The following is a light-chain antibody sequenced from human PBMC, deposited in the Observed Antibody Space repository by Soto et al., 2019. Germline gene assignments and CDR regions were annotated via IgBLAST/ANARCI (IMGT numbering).Light chain of an antibody. V-gene: IGKV1-39*01. CDR1: QSIRMY. CDR3: QQSYSTIT. Sequence: DIRMTQSPCSLSASVGDRVTITCRASQSIRMYLNWYQQKPGKAPKLLIYAASSLQSGVPSRLSGSGSGTDFTLTISSLQPEDFATYYCQQSYSTITFGQGTRLEIK. CDR2: AAS. J-gene: IGKJ5*01.